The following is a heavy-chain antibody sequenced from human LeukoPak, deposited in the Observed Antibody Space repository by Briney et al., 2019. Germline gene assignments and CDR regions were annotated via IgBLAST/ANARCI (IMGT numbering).Heavy chain of an antibody. CDR2: IGGSGVST. CDR1: GFTLSTYA. J-gene: IGHJ4*02. V-gene: IGHV3-23*01. CDR3: AKDEAAGHYYFDY. Sequence: GGALRLSGAASGFTLSTYAMTWVRQAPGKGLDWVSTIGGSGVSTYYADSVKGRFTIPRDNSKNTLYLQMNSLRAEDTAVYYCAKDEAAGHYYFDYWGLGTLVTVSS. D-gene: IGHD6-13*01.